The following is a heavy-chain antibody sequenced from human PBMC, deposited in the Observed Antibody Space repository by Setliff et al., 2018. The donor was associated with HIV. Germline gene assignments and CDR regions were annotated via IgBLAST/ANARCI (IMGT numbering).Heavy chain of an antibody. V-gene: IGHV3-30*01. CDR1: GFTFSNYA. CDR3: ARGPNRYSGTYSYYYYMDV. D-gene: IGHD1-26*01. J-gene: IGHJ6*03. CDR2: ISYDESNK. Sequence: GGSLRLSCVASGFTFSNYAMHWVRQAPGKGLEWVTVISYDESNKYYGDSVKGRFTISRDNSKNTLYLQMNSLRAEDAAVYYCARGPNRYSGTYSYYYYMDVWGKGTTVTVSS.